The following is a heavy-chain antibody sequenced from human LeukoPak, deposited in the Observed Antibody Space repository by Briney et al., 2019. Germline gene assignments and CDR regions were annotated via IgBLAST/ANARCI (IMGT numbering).Heavy chain of an antibody. CDR3: ARQSGSGGGNFDY. CDR2: IYPGDSDA. Sequence: GESLKISCRGSGYSFTTYWIAWVRQMPGKGLEWMGIIYPGDSDARYSPSFQGHGTISADKSISTAYLQWSSLKASDTAMYYCARQSGSGGGNFDYWGQGTLVTVSS. CDR1: GYSFTTYW. V-gene: IGHV5-51*01. D-gene: IGHD2-15*01. J-gene: IGHJ4*02.